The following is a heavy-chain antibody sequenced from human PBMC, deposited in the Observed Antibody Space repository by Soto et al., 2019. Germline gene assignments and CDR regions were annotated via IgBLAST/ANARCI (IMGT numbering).Heavy chain of an antibody. J-gene: IGHJ6*02. CDR1: GYTFTSYG. V-gene: IGHV1-18*01. CDR2: ISAYNGNT. Sequence: GASVKVSCKASGYTFTSYGISWVRQAPGQGLEWMGWISAYNGNTNYAQKLQGRVTMTTDTSTSTAYMELRSLRSDDTAVYYCARGYDILTGYLGPYYYYGMDVWGQGTTVTVSS. CDR3: ARGYDILTGYLGPYYYYGMDV. D-gene: IGHD3-9*01.